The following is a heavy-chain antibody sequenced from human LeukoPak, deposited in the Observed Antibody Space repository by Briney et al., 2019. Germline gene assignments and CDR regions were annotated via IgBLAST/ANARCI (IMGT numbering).Heavy chain of an antibody. CDR3: ARYGSSGWPYSDY. D-gene: IGHD6-19*01. Sequence: GESLKISCKGSGYSFTNYWIGWVRQMPGKGLEWMGIIYPGDPDSRYSPSFQGQVTMSADKSTTTAYLQWSSLKTSDTAMYYCARYGSSGWPYSDYWGQGTLVTVSS. V-gene: IGHV5-51*01. CDR2: IYPGDPDS. CDR1: GYSFTNYW. J-gene: IGHJ4*02.